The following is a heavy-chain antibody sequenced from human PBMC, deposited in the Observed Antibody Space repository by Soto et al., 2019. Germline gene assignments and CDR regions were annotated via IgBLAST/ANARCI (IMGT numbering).Heavy chain of an antibody. D-gene: IGHD3-10*01. J-gene: IGHJ4*02. CDR2: ISAYNGNT. V-gene: IGHV1-18*01. Sequence: ASVKVSCKASGYTFTSYGISWVRQAPGQGLEWMGWISAYNGNTNYAQKLQGRVTMTTDTSTSTAYMELRSLRSDDTAVYYCARGPVGVVRELVVGYFDYWGQGTLVTVS. CDR1: GYTFTSYG. CDR3: ARGPVGVVRELVVGYFDY.